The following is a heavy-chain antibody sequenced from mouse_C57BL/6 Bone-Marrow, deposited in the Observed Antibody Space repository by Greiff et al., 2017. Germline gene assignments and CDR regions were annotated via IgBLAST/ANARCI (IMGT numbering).Heavy chain of an antibody. J-gene: IGHJ3*01. D-gene: IGHD1-1*01. CDR3: ARWDYYGSSPFAY. Sequence: VQLQQPGAELVMPGASVTLSCKASGYTFTSYWMHWVKQRPGQGLEWIGVIDPSDSYTNYNQKFKGKSTLTVDKSYSTAYMQLSSLTSEDAAVYYCARWDYYGSSPFAYGGQGTLVTVSA. V-gene: IGHV1-69*01. CDR1: GYTFTSYW. CDR2: IDPSDSYT.